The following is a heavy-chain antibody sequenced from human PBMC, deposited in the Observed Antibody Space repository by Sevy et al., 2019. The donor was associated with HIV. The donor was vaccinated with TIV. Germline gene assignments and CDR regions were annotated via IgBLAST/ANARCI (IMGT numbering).Heavy chain of an antibody. J-gene: IGHJ4*02. V-gene: IGHV3-23*01. CDR2: ISGSGGST. Sequence: GGSLRLSCAASGFTFSSYAMSWVRQAPGKGLEWVSAISGSGGSTYYADSVKGRFTISRDNSKNTLYLQMTSLRAEDTAVYYCAKSRLSTTHFDYWGQGTLVTVSS. CDR1: GFTFSSYA. CDR3: AKSRLSTTHFDY. D-gene: IGHD5-12*01.